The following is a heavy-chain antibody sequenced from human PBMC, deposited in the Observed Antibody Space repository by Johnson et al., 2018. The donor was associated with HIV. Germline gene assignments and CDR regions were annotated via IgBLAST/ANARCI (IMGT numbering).Heavy chain of an antibody. CDR1: AFSFSNYA. Sequence: QVQLLESGGGVVRPGRSLRLSCAASAFSFSNYAMGWVRQAPGKGLEWVTFIHYDGSNKYYADSVKGRFTISRDNSKNTLHLQMNNVRAEDTAIYYGARSDSGYEAFDIWGQGTMVSVSS. V-gene: IGHV3-30*04. CDR3: ARSDSGYEAFDI. CDR2: IHYDGSNK. J-gene: IGHJ3*02. D-gene: IGHD5-12*01.